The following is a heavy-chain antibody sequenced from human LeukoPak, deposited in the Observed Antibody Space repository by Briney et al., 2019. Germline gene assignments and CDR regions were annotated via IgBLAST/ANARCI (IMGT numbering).Heavy chain of an antibody. D-gene: IGHD2-8*01. CDR3: ARGHKALWCTYGVCSLYFDY. Sequence: GGSLRLSCAASGFTFSSYAMHWVRQAPGKGLEWVAVISYDGSNKYYADSVKGRFTISRDNSKNTLYLQMNSLRAEDTAVYYCARGHKALWCTYGVCSLYFDYWGQGTLVTVSS. CDR2: ISYDGSNK. CDR1: GFTFSSYA. J-gene: IGHJ4*02. V-gene: IGHV3-30-3*01.